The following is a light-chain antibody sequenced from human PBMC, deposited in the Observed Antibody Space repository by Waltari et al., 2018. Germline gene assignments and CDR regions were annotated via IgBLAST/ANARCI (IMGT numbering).Light chain of an antibody. V-gene: IGKV2-28*01. CDR1: QSLLYSNGNNY. J-gene: IGKJ2*01. CDR3: MQALQAPYT. CDR2: ETS. Sequence: EIVVTQSPLSLPVTPGEPASISCRFSQSLLYSNGNNYLDWYLQKPGQSPQLLIYETSNRASGVPDRFSGSGSGTDFTLKISRVETGDVGIYYCMQALQAPYTFSQGTKLEIK.